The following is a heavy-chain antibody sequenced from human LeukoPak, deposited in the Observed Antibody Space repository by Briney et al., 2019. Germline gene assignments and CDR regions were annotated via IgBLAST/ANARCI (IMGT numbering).Heavy chain of an antibody. V-gene: IGHV3-33*01. Sequence: GGSLRLSCAASGFTFSSYGMHWVRQAPGKGLEWVAVIWYGGSNKYYADSVKGRFTISRDNSKNTLYLQMNSLRAEDTAVYYCARDWYGYSSTTAGYWGQGTLVTVSS. CDR2: IWYGGSNK. CDR1: GFTFSSYG. CDR3: ARDWYGYSSTTAGY. D-gene: IGHD6-13*01. J-gene: IGHJ4*02.